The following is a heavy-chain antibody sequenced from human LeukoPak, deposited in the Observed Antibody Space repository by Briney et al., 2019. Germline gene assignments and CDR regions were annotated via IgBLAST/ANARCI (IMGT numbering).Heavy chain of an antibody. CDR1: GFTFRTSG. CDR2: ISGSGVST. CDR3: AKGPYCTGDTCYSLGEFDP. J-gene: IGHJ5*02. D-gene: IGHD2-15*01. V-gene: IGHV3-23*01. Sequence: QPGGTLRLSCAASGFTFRTSGMSWVRQAPGKGLEWVSAISGSGVSTYYADSVKGRFTISRDNSKNTLYLQMNAVRAEDTALYYCAKGPYCTGDTCYSLGEFDPWGQGTLVTVSS.